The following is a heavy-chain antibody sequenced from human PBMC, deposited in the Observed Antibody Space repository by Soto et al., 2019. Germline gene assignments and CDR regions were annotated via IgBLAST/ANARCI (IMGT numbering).Heavy chain of an antibody. Sequence: QVQLVESGGGVVQPGRSLRLSCAASGFPFTSYGMQWVREGPDKGLEWVAIISYDGSDKYYADSVKGRFTISRDNSKNTLYLQMNSLRPEDTALYYCVGGQYYFGYRGQGTLVIVSS. D-gene: IGHD3-10*01. V-gene: IGHV3-30*03. CDR3: VGGQYYFGY. CDR1: GFPFTSYG. J-gene: IGHJ4*02. CDR2: ISYDGSDK.